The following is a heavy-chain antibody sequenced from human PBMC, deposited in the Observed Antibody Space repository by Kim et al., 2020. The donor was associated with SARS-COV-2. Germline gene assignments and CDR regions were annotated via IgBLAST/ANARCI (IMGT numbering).Heavy chain of an antibody. Sequence: SVKVSCKASGGTFSSYAISWVRQAPGQGLEWMGRIIPILGIANYAQKFQGRVTITADKSTSTAYMELSSLRSEDTAVYYCARELVGTAMGSPADYWGQGTLVTVSS. J-gene: IGHJ4*02. CDR2: IIPILGIA. CDR3: ARELVGTAMGSPADY. CDR1: GGTFSSYA. D-gene: IGHD5-18*01. V-gene: IGHV1-69*04.